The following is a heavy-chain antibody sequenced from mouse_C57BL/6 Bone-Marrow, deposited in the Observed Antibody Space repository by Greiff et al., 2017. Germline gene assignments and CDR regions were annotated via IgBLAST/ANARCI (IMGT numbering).Heavy chain of an antibody. CDR1: GYTFTGYY. V-gene: IGHV7-3*01. Sequence: EVQVVESGGGLVQPGGSLSLSCAASGYTFTGYYMSWVRQPPGKALEWLGFVRNKANGYTTNYSAYVKGRFTISRANSQSILYLQMNALRAADSATYSCARGYYYFDYWGQGTTLTVSS. CDR2: VRNKANGYTT. CDR3: ARGYYYFDY. J-gene: IGHJ2*01. D-gene: IGHD2-3*01.